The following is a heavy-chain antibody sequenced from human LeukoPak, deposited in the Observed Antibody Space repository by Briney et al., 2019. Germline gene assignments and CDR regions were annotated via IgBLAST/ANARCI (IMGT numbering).Heavy chain of an antibody. J-gene: IGHJ4*02. Sequence: ASVKVSCKASGYTFTSYGISWVRQAPGQGLEWMGWISAYNGNTNYAQKLQGSVTMTTDTSTSTAYMELRSLRSDDTAVYYCARVVTMVRGVQVGDYWGQGTLVTVSS. V-gene: IGHV1-18*04. CDR2: ISAYNGNT. CDR3: ARVVTMVRGVQVGDY. CDR1: GYTFTSYG. D-gene: IGHD3-10*01.